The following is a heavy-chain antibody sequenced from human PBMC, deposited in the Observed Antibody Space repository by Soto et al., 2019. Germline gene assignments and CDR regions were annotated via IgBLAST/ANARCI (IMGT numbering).Heavy chain of an antibody. J-gene: IGHJ6*02. CDR1: GGSISIGGYY. CDR2: IYYSGST. CDR3: ARDLQNSSSWHPYSSYGMDV. D-gene: IGHD6-13*01. Sequence: SETVSLTCTVSGGSISIGGYYWSWIRQHPGKGLEWIGYIYYSGSTYYNPSLKSRVTISVDTSKNQFSLKLSSVTAADTAVYYCARDLQNSSSWHPYSSYGMDVWGQGTTVTVSS. V-gene: IGHV4-31*03.